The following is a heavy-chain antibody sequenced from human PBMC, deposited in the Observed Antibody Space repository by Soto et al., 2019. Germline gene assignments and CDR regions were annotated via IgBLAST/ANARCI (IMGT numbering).Heavy chain of an antibody. Sequence: QVQLVESGGGLVKPGGSLRLSCAASGFTFSDYYMTWVRQAPGKGLEWVSYIGSGGGTIYYADSVKGRFTISSDNAKSSLFLQMNSLRAEVTAVYYCARRRDFLDSWGQGTLVTVSS. D-gene: IGHD3-3*01. CDR3: ARRRDFLDS. J-gene: IGHJ4*02. CDR2: IGSGGGTI. V-gene: IGHV3-11*01. CDR1: GFTFSDYY.